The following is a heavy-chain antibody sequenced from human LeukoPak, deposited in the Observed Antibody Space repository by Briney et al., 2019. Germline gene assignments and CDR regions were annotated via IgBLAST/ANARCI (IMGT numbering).Heavy chain of an antibody. CDR1: GGTFSSYA. J-gene: IGHJ1*01. D-gene: IGHD2-2*01. Sequence: ASVKVSCKASGGTFSSYATSWVRQAPGQGLEWMGGIIPIFGTANYAQKFQGRVTITADESTSTAYMELSSLRSEDTAVYYCARETAPTYCSSTSCAEYFQHWGQATMATVSS. CDR2: IIPIFGTA. V-gene: IGHV1-69*13. CDR3: ARETAPTYCSSTSCAEYFQH.